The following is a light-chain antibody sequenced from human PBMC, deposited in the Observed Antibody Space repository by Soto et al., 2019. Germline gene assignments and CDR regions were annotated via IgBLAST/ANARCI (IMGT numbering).Light chain of an antibody. Sequence: EIVLTQSPGTLSLSPGERATLSCRASQTISNTFLAWYQQRPGQAPRLLIYGASGRAAGIPDRFSGSGSGTDFTLSISILETEDFAVYYCQQYGVSPTFGGGTKVEIK. CDR1: QTISNTF. CDR2: GAS. CDR3: QQYGVSPT. J-gene: IGKJ4*01. V-gene: IGKV3-20*01.